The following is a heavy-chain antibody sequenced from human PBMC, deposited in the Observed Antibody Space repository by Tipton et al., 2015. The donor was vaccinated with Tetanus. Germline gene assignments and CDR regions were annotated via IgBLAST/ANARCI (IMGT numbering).Heavy chain of an antibody. Sequence: SLRLSCVPSGITFKDHAIHWVRQRPGKGLEWVSGFKWDIGAIGYADSVKGRFTISRDIAKNSLYLQMDSLRPDDTALYYCAKDMTPGGLENWGRGTPVPVSS. CDR1: GITFKDHA. CDR2: FKWDIGAI. D-gene: IGHD3-16*01. J-gene: IGHJ4*02. CDR3: AKDMTPGGLEN. V-gene: IGHV3-9*01.